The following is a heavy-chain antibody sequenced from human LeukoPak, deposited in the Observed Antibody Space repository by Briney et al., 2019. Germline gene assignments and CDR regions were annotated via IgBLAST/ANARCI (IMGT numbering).Heavy chain of an antibody. D-gene: IGHD3-9*01. J-gene: IGHJ4*02. CDR2: IYYSGST. CDR3: ARPADILTGYPDY. CDR1: GGSISSSSYY. Sequence: SETLSLTCTVSGGSISSSSYYWGWIRQPPGKGLEWIGSIYYSGSTYYNPSLKSRVTISVDTSKNQFSLKLSSVTAADTAVYYCARPADILTGYPDYWGQGTLVTVSS. V-gene: IGHV4-39*01.